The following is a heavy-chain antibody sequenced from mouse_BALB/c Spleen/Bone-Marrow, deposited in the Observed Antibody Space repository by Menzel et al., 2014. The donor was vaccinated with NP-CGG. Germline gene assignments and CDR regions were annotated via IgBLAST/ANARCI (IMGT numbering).Heavy chain of an antibody. CDR2: IDPANGNT. CDR3: VYGRDWHFDV. V-gene: IGHV14-3*02. CDR1: GFNIKDTY. J-gene: IGHJ1*01. D-gene: IGHD1-1*01. Sequence: VQLQQPGAELVKPGASVKLSCTATGFNIKDTYMHWVKERPEQGLEWIGRIDPANGNTKYDPKFQGKATITADTSSNTAYLQLSSLTSEDTAVYYCVYGRDWHFDVWGAGTTVTVSS.